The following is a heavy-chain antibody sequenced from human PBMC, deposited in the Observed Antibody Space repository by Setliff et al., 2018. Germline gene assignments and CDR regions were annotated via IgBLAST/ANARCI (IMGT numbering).Heavy chain of an antibody. CDR2: IKSKAYGGTA. J-gene: IGHJ4*02. D-gene: IGHD2-15*01. CDR3: STGSDGW. CDR1: GFTFSSYW. V-gene: IGHV3-15*01. Sequence: GGSLRLSCAASGFTFSSYWMTWVRQAPGKGLEWVGHIKSKAYGGTADYATAVKGRFSISRDDSKDTVFLQMNSLKTEDTGTYYCSTGSDGWWGQGTLVTVSS.